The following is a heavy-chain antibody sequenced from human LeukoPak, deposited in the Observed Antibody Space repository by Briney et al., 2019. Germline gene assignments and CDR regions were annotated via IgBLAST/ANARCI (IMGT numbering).Heavy chain of an antibody. Sequence: SETLSLTCSVSGARLTNPTYYQWSWFRQPPGKALAFIGKIFASGSSTLTPSLKSRVTMSLDTSKNEFSLRLTSVTAEDSAVYFCARFKSGGFYYFDSWGQGALVTVSS. CDR3: ARFKSGGFYYFDS. D-gene: IGHD2-15*01. V-gene: IGHV4-61*01. J-gene: IGHJ4*02. CDR2: IFASGSS. CDR1: GARLTNPTYY.